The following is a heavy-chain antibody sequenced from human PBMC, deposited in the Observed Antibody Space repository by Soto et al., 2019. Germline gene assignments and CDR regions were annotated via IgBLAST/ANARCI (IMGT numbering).Heavy chain of an antibody. CDR2: IYWDDDK. J-gene: IGHJ4*02. CDR3: ARSNDYSNYDPHYYFDY. D-gene: IGHD4-4*01. CDR1: VFSLNTSGVG. Sequence: SGPKLVNPTQTLTLTCTFSVFSLNTSGVGVGWIRQPPGKALEWLALIYWDDDKRYSPSLKSRLTITKDTSKNQVVLTMTNMDPVDTATYYCARSNDYSNYDPHYYFDYWGQGTPVTVSS. V-gene: IGHV2-5*02.